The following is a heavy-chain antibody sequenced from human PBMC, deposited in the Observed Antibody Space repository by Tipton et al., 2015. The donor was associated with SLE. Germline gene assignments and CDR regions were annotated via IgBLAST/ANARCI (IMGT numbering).Heavy chain of an antibody. CDR1: GGSISSYY. V-gene: IGHV4-59*04. CDR3: ARRVAVAGTGNFDY. D-gene: IGHD6-19*01. Sequence: TLSLTCTVSGGSISSYYWSWIRQPPGKGLEWIGSINHSGSTYYNPSLKSRVTISVDTSKNQFSLKLSSVTAADTAVYYCARRVAVAGTGNFDYWGQGTLVAVSS. J-gene: IGHJ4*02. CDR2: INHSGST.